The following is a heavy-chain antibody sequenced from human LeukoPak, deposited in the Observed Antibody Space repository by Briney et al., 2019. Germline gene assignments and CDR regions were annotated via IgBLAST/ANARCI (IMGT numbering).Heavy chain of an antibody. J-gene: IGHJ4*02. Sequence: GASVKVSCKASGYTFTTYGISWVRQAPGQGLEWMGYIITYNGNTNYAQKFQGRVTMTRDTSISTAYMELSRLRSDDTAVYYCARIEKESYDIDYWGQGTLITVSS. CDR1: GYTFTTYG. D-gene: IGHD5-12*01. V-gene: IGHV1-18*01. CDR2: IITYNGNT. CDR3: ARIEKESYDIDY.